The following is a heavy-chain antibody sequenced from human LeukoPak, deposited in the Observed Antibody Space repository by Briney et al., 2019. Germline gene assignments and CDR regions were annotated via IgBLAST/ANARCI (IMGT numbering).Heavy chain of an antibody. Sequence: PSETLSLTCTVSGGSISSYYWSWIRQPPGKGLEWIGYIYYSGSTNYNPSLKSRVTISVDTSKNQFSLKLSSVTAADTAVYYCACSREWLSYFDYWGQGTLVTVS. CDR1: GGSISSYY. CDR3: ACSREWLSYFDY. J-gene: IGHJ4*02. CDR2: IYYSGST. V-gene: IGHV4-59*08. D-gene: IGHD3-3*01.